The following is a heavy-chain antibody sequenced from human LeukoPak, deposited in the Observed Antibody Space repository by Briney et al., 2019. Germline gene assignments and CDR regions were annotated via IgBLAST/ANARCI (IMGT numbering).Heavy chain of an antibody. J-gene: IGHJ3*02. D-gene: IGHD3-3*01. V-gene: IGHV3-23*01. Sequence: GGSLRLSCAASGFTFSSYAMSWVRQAPGKGLEWVLAISVSGGSTYYADSVKGRFTIPRDNPKNTLYLQMNSLRAEDTAVYYCAKAIFGVVINAFDIWGQGTMVTVS. CDR1: GFTFSSYA. CDR2: ISVSGGST. CDR3: AKAIFGVVINAFDI.